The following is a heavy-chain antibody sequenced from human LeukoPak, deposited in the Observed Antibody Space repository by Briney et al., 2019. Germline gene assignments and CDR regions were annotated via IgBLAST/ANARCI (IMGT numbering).Heavy chain of an antibody. J-gene: IGHJ2*01. CDR3: AKVGRRDYWYFDL. Sequence: GGSLRLSCAASGFTFSSYAMSWVRQAPGKGLEWVSAISGSGDSTYSADPVKGRFTISRDNSKNTLDLQMNSLRAEDTAVYYCAKVGRRDYWYFDLWGRGTLVTVSS. CDR2: ISGSGDST. V-gene: IGHV3-23*01. CDR1: GFTFSSYA.